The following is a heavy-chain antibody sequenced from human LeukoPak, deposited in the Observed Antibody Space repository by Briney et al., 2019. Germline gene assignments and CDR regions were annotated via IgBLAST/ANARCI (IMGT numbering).Heavy chain of an antibody. CDR2: ISAYNGNT. V-gene: IGHV1-18*01. CDR3: ARDPPIGYYYDSSGMTDY. J-gene: IGHJ4*02. D-gene: IGHD3-22*01. Sequence: ASVKVSCKASGYTFTSYAMHWVRQAPGQGLEWMGWISAYNGNTNYAQKLQGRVTMTTDTSTSTAYMELRSLRSDDTAVYYCARDPPIGYYYDSSGMTDYWGQGTLVTVSS. CDR1: GYTFTSYA.